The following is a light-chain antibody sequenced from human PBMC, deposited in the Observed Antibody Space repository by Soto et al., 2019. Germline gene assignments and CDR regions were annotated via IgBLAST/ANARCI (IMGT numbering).Light chain of an antibody. CDR2: KVS. CDR3: MQGTREPEKYT. J-gene: IGKJ2*01. V-gene: IGKV2-30*01. CDR1: QSLVYSDGNTY. Sequence: DVVMTQSPLSLPVTLGQPASISCRSSQSLVYSDGNTYLNWFQQRPGPSPRRLIYKVSNRDSGVPDRFSGSGSGTDFTLKISRVEAEEVGVYYCMQGTREPEKYTFGQGTKLEIK.